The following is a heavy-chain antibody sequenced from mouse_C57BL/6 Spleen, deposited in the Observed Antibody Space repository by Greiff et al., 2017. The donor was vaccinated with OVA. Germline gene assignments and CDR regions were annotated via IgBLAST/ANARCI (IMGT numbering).Heavy chain of an antibody. J-gene: IGHJ2*01. D-gene: IGHD4-1*01. CDR2: IDPSDSET. Sequence: QVQLQQPGAELVRPGSSVKLSCKASGYTFTSYWMHWVKQRPIQGLEWISNIDPSDSETHYNQKFKDKATLTVDKSSSTAYMQLSSLTSEDSAVYYCARDWDGSYYFDYWGQGTTLTVSS. CDR1: GYTFTSYW. CDR3: ARDWDGSYYFDY. V-gene: IGHV1-52*01.